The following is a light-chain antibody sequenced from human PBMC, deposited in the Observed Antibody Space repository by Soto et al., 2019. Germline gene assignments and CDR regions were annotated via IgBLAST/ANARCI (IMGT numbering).Light chain of an antibody. CDR2: TAS. CDR3: HRGKSFPLT. Sequence: DIQMPQSPSSVSASVGDTVTITCRASQDINKWLAWYQQKPGLAPNLVIYTASRLHGGGPSRFSGSASGTNFTLTISSLQPEDVGTYSCHRGKSFPLTFGGGNKLDI. CDR1: QDINKW. J-gene: IGKJ4*01. V-gene: IGKV1-12*01.